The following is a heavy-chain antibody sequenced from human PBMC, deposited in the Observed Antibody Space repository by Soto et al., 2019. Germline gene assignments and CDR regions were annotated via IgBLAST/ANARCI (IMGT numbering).Heavy chain of an antibody. CDR2: IIPLFGTA. Sequence: SVKVSCKASGGTFSTYAIDWVRQAPGQGLEWMGGIIPLFGTAKYAQNFQGRITTTADESTNTAYMELRSLRSQDTAVYYCARGVHYDSSGYYYVYWGQGTLVTVAS. D-gene: IGHD3-22*01. V-gene: IGHV1-69*13. J-gene: IGHJ4*02. CDR3: ARGVHYDSSGYYYVY. CDR1: GGTFSTYA.